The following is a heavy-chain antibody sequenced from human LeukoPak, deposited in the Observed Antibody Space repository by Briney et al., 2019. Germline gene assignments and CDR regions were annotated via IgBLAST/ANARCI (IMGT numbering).Heavy chain of an antibody. CDR3: EGYTMEGGDAFDI. J-gene: IGHJ3*02. Sequence: PGGSLRLSCAASGFTFSSYWMHWVRQAPGRGLVWVSRIKTDGSTTSYADSVKGRFTISRDNAKNTLYLQMNSLRAEDTAVYYCEGYTMEGGDAFDIWSQGQWSPSLQ. CDR1: GFTFSSYW. CDR2: IKTDGSTT. D-gene: IGHD1-1*01. V-gene: IGHV3-74*01.